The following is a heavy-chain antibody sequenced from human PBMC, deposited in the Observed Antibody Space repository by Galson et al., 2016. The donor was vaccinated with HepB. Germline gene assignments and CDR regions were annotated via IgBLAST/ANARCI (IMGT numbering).Heavy chain of an antibody. CDR1: GFTFDDYT. V-gene: IGHV3-43*01. J-gene: IGHJ6*02. CDR2: ISWDGRSP. CDR3: GKDWGSLWESSGEGMDV. D-gene: IGHD3-10*01. Sequence: SLRLSCAASGFTFDDYTMHWVRQVPGKDLEWVALISWDGRSPDYADSVRGRFTISRDNRQNILYLQMNSLTTEDTALYYCGKDWGSLWESSGEGMDVWGQGTTVIVSS.